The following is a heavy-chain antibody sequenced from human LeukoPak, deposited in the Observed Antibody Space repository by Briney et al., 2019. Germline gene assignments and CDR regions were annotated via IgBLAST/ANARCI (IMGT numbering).Heavy chain of an antibody. CDR3: ARGERFLEWLPNDYYYYGMDV. V-gene: IGHV1-69*13. Sequence: SVKVSCKASGGTFSSYAISWVRQAPGQGLEWMGGIIPIFGTANYAQKFQGRVTITADESTSTAYMELSSLRSEDTAVYYCARGERFLEWLPNDYYYYGMDVWGQGTTVTVSS. D-gene: IGHD3-3*01. CDR1: GGTFSSYA. CDR2: IIPIFGTA. J-gene: IGHJ6*02.